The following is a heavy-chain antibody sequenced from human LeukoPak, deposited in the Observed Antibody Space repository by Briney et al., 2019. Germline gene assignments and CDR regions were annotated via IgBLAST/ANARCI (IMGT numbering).Heavy chain of an antibody. Sequence: SETLSLTCAVYGGSFSGYYWSWIRQPPGKGLEWIGEINHSGSTNYNPSLKSRVTISVDTSKNQISLKLSSVTAADTAVYYCARWILYSSGSYSDYWGQGTLVTVSS. J-gene: IGHJ4*02. CDR2: INHSGST. CDR1: GGSFSGYY. CDR3: ARWILYSSGSYSDY. D-gene: IGHD3-10*01. V-gene: IGHV4-34*01.